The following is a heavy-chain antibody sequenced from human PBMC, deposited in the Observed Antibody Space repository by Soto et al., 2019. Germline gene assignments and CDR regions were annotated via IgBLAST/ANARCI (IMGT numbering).Heavy chain of an antibody. Sequence: SETLSLTGAVSGGAITAYYWSWIRQPVGEGLQWIGRVYSTGSTNYNPSLRSRVIMSVDTSQDQFFLRLSSVTAADTAVYYCARDEYYDSNNWFDHWGQGILVTVSS. CDR1: GGAITAYY. CDR3: ARDEYYDSNNWFDH. J-gene: IGHJ5*02. CDR2: VYSTGST. V-gene: IGHV4-4*07. D-gene: IGHD3-22*01.